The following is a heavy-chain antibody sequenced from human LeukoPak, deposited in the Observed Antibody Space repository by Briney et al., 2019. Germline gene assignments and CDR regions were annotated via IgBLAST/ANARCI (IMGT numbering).Heavy chain of an antibody. J-gene: IGHJ3*02. CDR1: GFTFSNYW. D-gene: IGHD5-12*01. CDR2: IRSDGTST. V-gene: IGHV3-74*01. Sequence: GGSLRLSCAASGFTFSNYWMHWVRQAPGEGLVWVSHIRSDGTSTNYADSVKGRFTISRDNAKNTVYLQLNSLRADDTAVYFCARVGGFGAGYAFDIWGQGTMVTVSS. CDR3: ARVGGFGAGYAFDI.